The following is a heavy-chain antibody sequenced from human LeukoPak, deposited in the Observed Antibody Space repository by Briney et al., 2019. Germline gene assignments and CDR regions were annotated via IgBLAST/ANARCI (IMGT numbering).Heavy chain of an antibody. CDR2: IRYDGSNK. J-gene: IGHJ6*03. CDR1: GFTFSSYG. CDR3: AKARITIFGVPSMDV. V-gene: IGHV3-30*02. Sequence: GRSLRLSCAASGFTFSSYGMHWVRQAPGKGLEWVAFIRYDGSNKYYADSVKGRFTISRDNSKNTLYLQMNSLRAEDTAVYYCAKARITIFGVPSMDVWGKGTTVTVSS. D-gene: IGHD3-3*01.